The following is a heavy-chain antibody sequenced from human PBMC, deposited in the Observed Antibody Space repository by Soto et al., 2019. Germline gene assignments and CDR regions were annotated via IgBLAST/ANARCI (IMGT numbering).Heavy chain of an antibody. J-gene: IGHJ4*02. CDR3: ARTLRWLDY. V-gene: IGHV4-59*01. CDR2: IYYSGST. CDR1: GGSISSDY. Sequence: SETLSLTCTVSGGSISSDYWSWIRQPPGKGLEWIGYIYYSGSTNYNPSLKSRVTISVDTSKNQFSLKLSSVTAADTAVYYCARTLRWLDYWGQGTLVPVSS. D-gene: IGHD4-17*01.